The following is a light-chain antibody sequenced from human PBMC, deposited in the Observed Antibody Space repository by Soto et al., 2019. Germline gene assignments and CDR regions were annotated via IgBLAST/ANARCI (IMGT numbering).Light chain of an antibody. Sequence: IQVTQSPSSVSASVGDRVTIPCRASQPISSWLAWYQQKPGQPPNLLIYSASTLRSGVPSRFSGSESGTLFTLTITNLQPEEFATYYCQQASSFPLTFGGGTKVEVK. CDR3: QQASSFPLT. CDR1: QPISSW. J-gene: IGKJ4*01. CDR2: SAS. V-gene: IGKV1-12*01.